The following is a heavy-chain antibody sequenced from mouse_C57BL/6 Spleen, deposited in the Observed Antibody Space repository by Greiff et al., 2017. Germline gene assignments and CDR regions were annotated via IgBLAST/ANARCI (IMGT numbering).Heavy chain of an antibody. V-gene: IGHV5-16*01. J-gene: IGHJ4*01. Sequence: EVQLQESEGGLVQPGSSMKLSCTASGFTFSDYYMAWVRQVPEKGLEWVANINYDGSSTYYLDSLKSRFIISRDNAKNILYLQMSSLKSEDTATYYCAIARIYYDGSSYDYAMDYWGQGTSVTVSS. D-gene: IGHD1-1*01. CDR1: GFTFSDYY. CDR2: INYDGSST. CDR3: AIARIYYDGSSYDYAMDY.